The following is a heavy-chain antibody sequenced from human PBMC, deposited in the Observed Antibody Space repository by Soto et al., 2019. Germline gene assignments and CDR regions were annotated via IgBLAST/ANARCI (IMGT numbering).Heavy chain of an antibody. J-gene: IGHJ6*02. CDR1: GFTFSSYS. CDR2: ISSSSSYI. V-gene: IGHV3-21*01. Sequence: PEGSRRLSCAASGFTFSSYSMNWVRQAPEKGLEWVSSISSSSSYIYYADSVKGRFTISRDNAKNSLYLQMNSLRAEDTAVYYCARDMGGRWLQIGGVGMDVWGQGTTVTVSS. CDR3: ARDMGGRWLQIGGVGMDV. D-gene: IGHD3-16*01.